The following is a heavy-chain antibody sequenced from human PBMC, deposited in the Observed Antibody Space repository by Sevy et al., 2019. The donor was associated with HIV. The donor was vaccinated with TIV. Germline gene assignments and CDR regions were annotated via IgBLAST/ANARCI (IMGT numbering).Heavy chain of an antibody. J-gene: IGHJ6*02. CDR3: ARGDWNYPDYYYGMDV. Sequence: SETLSLTCTVSGGSISSYYWSWIRQPPGKGLEWIGHIFYSGSTDYNPSLKSRVTISVDTSKNQFSLNLTSVTAADRAVYYCARGDWNYPDYYYGMDVWGQGTTVTVSS. V-gene: IGHV4-59*01. CDR1: GGSISSYY. CDR2: IFYSGST. D-gene: IGHD1-7*01.